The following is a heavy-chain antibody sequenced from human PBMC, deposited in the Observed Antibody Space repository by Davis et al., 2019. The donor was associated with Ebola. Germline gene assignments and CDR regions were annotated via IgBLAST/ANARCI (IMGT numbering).Heavy chain of an antibody. Sequence: ASVKVSCKASGYTFITYDIFWVRLVPGQGLEWMGWISAYNGQIKYAQKFEGRVTMTTDTSTNTGYMELRSLKSDDTAMYYCAKDSSSWAYYDSAGYPFDHWGQGTLVTVSS. CDR3: AKDSSSWAYYDSAGYPFDH. D-gene: IGHD6-13*01. V-gene: IGHV1-18*01. J-gene: IGHJ4*02. CDR2: ISAYNGQI. CDR1: GYTFITYD.